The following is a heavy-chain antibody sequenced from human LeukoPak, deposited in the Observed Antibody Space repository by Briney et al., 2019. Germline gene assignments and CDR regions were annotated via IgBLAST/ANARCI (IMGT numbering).Heavy chain of an antibody. CDR2: IYHSGST. Sequence: SETLSLTCTVSGYSISSGYYWGWIRQPPGKGLEWIGRIYHSGSTYYNPSLKSRVTISVDTSKNQFSLKLSSVTAADTAVYYCARVSQQLVLSDWGQGTLVTVSS. CDR1: GYSISSGYY. D-gene: IGHD6-13*01. CDR3: ARVSQQLVLSD. J-gene: IGHJ1*01. V-gene: IGHV4-38-2*02.